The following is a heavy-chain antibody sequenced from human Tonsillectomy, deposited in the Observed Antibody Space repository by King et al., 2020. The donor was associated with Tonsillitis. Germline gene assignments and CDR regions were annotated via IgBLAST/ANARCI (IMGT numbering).Heavy chain of an antibody. CDR2: IWYDGSNK. CDR1: GFTFSSYG. J-gene: IGHJ4*02. D-gene: IGHD1-1*01. Sequence: VQLVESGGGVVQPGRSLRLSCAASGFTFSSYGMHLVRQAPGKGVEWVADIWYDGSNKYYADSVKGRFTISRDNSKKTVYLQMNSLRAEDTAVYYCARDTSGTHFDYWGQGTLVTVSS. CDR3: ARDTSGTHFDY. V-gene: IGHV3-33*01.